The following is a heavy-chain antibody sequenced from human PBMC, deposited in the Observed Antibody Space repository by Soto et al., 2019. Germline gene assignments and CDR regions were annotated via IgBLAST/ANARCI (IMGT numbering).Heavy chain of an antibody. CDR3: AKWIQLNWKYDAFHS. CDR2: ITASGGTT. V-gene: IGHV3-23*01. J-gene: IGHJ3*02. CDR1: GFTFSSYS. D-gene: IGHD1-7*01. Sequence: GSLILSCAASGFTFSSYSMSWVRQAPGKGLEYVSHITASGGTTYYADSVKGRFTISRDSSRNTLYLQMNSLRAEDTALYYCAKWIQLNWKYDAFHSRGQGTMVT.